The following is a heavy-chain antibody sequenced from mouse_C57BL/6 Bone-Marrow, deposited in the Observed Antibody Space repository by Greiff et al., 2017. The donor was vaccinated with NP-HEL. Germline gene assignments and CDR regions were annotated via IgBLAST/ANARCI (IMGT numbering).Heavy chain of an antibody. CDR1: GYRFTSYY. CDR2: IYPGSGNT. D-gene: IGHD1-1*01. J-gene: IGHJ2*01. V-gene: IGHV1-66*01. Sequence: VQLQQSGPELVKPGASVKISCKASGYRFTSYYLHWVKQRPGQGLAWIGWIYPGSGNTKYNEKFKGKATLTADTSSSTAYMQLSSLTSEDSAVYYCARYYYGSSYDYFDYWGQGTTLTVSS. CDR3: ARYYYGSSYDYFDY.